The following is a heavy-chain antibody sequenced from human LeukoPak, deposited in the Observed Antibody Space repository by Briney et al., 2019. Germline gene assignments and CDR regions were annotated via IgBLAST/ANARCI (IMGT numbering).Heavy chain of an antibody. V-gene: IGHV3-23*01. CDR3: AKSDYGGYSDAFDI. D-gene: IGHD4-23*01. J-gene: IGHJ3*02. CDR1: GFTFSSYA. CDR2: ISGGGGST. Sequence: GGSLILSCAASGFTFSSYAMSWVRQAPGKGLEWVSAISGGGGSTYYADSVKGRFTISKDNSKNTLYLQMNSLRAEDTAVYYCAKSDYGGYSDAFDIWGQGTMVAVSS.